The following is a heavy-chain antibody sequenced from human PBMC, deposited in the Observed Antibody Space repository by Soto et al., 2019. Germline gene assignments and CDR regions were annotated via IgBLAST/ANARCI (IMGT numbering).Heavy chain of an antibody. CDR2: ISAYNGDT. Sequence: ASVKVSCKASGYTFTNYGISWVRQAPGQGLEWMGWISAYNGDTNYAQKVQGRVTMTTDTSTSTAYMELRSLRSEDTAVYYCASSRGYYDSSGPFDYWGQGTLVTVSS. D-gene: IGHD3-22*01. J-gene: IGHJ4*02. CDR3: ASSRGYYDSSGPFDY. V-gene: IGHV1-18*04. CDR1: GYTFTNYG.